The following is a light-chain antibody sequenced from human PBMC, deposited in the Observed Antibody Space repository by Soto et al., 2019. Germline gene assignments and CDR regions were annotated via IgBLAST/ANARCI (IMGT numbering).Light chain of an antibody. Sequence: DIQMTQSPSTLSGSVGDRVTITCRASQTISSWLAWYQQKPGKAPKLLIYKASTLKSGVPSRFSGSGSGTDFTLTISRLEPEDFAVYYCQQYVNSPWTFGQGTKVEFK. CDR1: QTISSW. V-gene: IGKV1-5*03. CDR2: KAS. J-gene: IGKJ1*01. CDR3: QQYVNSPWT.